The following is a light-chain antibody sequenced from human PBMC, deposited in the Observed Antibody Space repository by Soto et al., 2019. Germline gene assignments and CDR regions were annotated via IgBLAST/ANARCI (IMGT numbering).Light chain of an antibody. Sequence: DIVMTQSPDSLAVSLGERATINCKSSQSVLLTSNNKNYLAWYQQKPGQPPKVLISWASTRESGVPDRFSGSGSRPDFSLSISSLQSEDVAFYYFQQYYTSLTFGGGTKVEIK. CDR2: WAS. CDR3: QQYYTSLT. V-gene: IGKV4-1*01. J-gene: IGKJ4*01. CDR1: QSVLLTSNNKNY.